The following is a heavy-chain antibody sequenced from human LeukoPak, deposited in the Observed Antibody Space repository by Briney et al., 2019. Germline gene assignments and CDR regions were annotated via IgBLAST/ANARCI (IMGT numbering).Heavy chain of an antibody. CDR1: GGSISSGNFY. CDR3: ASYGGNFRGNWFDP. D-gene: IGHD4-23*01. CDR2: INYSGST. Sequence: SETLSLTCTVSGGSISSGNFYWSWIRQPPGKGLEWIGYINYSGSTYYNPSLKSRVTISVDTSKNQFSLKLSSVTAADTAVYYCASYGGNFRGNWFDPWGQGTLVTVSS. V-gene: IGHV4-30-4*01. J-gene: IGHJ5*02.